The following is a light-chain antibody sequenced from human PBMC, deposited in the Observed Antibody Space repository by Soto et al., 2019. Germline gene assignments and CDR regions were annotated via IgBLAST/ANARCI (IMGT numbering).Light chain of an antibody. Sequence: QSVLSQPASMSGSPGQSITIPCTGASSDIGLYNYVSWYQHHPGKAPKLLISEVNVRPSGLSDRFSASKAGNTASLTISGLQPEDEAYYHCSSLSTTSTPIVFGSGTRSPS. CDR1: SSDIGLYNY. CDR2: EVN. V-gene: IGLV2-14*01. J-gene: IGLJ1*01. CDR3: SSLSTTSTPIV.